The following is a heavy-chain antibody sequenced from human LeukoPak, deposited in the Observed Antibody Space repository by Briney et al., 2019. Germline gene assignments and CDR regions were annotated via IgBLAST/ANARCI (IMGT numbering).Heavy chain of an antibody. CDR3: AKAGVRYFDSSGLYAFDF. CDR2: IYYSGST. CDR1: GGSISSTGYC. J-gene: IGHJ3*01. V-gene: IGHV4-39*01. D-gene: IGHD3-22*01. Sequence: SETLSLTCAVSGGSISSTGYCWAWIRQPPGKGLEWIGTIYYSGSTYHNTSLKRRITMSVDTSRNQFSLKLSSVDAADPAVYYCAKAGVRYFDSSGLYAFDFWGQGTTVTVSS.